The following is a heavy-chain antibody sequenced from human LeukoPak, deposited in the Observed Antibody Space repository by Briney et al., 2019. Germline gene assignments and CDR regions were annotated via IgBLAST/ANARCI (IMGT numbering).Heavy chain of an antibody. V-gene: IGHV3-21*01. D-gene: IGHD6-19*01. J-gene: IGHJ4*02. CDR3: VKNGWLDY. CDR2: ISTSGDST. CDR1: GFTFSSQT. Sequence: PGGSLRLSCAASGFTFSSQTMNWARQAPGKGLEWVAYISTSGDSTKYADSVEGRFTISRDNVENSLYLLMNSLRVDDTAVYYCVKNGWLDYWGQGIVVTVSS.